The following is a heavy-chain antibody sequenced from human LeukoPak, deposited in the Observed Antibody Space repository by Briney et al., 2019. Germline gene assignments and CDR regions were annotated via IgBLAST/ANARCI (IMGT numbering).Heavy chain of an antibody. Sequence: GGSLRLSCAASGFTFSSYAMYWVRQAPGKGLEWVSGIFGSGGSTHYADSVKGRFTISRDNSKNTLYLQMNSLRVEDTAVYYCAQGYSSGWYPHWGQGSLVSVSS. CDR1: GFTFSSYA. CDR2: IFGSGGST. D-gene: IGHD6-19*01. CDR3: AQGYSSGWYPH. J-gene: IGHJ4*02. V-gene: IGHV3-23*01.